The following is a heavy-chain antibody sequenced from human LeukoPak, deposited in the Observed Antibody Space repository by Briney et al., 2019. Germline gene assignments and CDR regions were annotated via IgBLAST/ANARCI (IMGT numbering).Heavy chain of an antibody. D-gene: IGHD3-10*01. CDR3: ARIKGSGSFFSF. Sequence: ASVKVSCKASGYTFTSYYMHWVRQAPGQGLEWMGWINPNSGGPNYAQRFQGRVTLTRDTSISTAYMELSSLTSDDTAVYFCARIKGSGSFFSFWGQGTLLTVSS. J-gene: IGHJ4*02. V-gene: IGHV1-2*02. CDR2: INPNSGGP. CDR1: GYTFTSYY.